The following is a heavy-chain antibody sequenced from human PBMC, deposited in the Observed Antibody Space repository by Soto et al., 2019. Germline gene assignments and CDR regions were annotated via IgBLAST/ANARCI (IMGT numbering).Heavy chain of an antibody. D-gene: IGHD6-13*01. CDR3: AAAAAGSDY. Sequence: FTGSAIQWVRQASGQRLEWIGWIVVGSGNTNYAQKFQERVTITRDMSTSTAYMELSSLRSEETAVYYCAAAAAGSDYWGQGTLVTVS. V-gene: IGHV1-58*02. J-gene: IGHJ4*02. CDR2: IVVGSGNT. CDR1: FTGSA.